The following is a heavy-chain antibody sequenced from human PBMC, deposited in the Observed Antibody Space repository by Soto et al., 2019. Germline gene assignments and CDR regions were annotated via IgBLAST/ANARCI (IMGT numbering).Heavy chain of an antibody. V-gene: IGHV3-48*01. CDR3: VRRLDY. CDR2: ISSGTNSI. Sequence: HPGGSLRLSCAASGFTFTDDTMNWVRQAPGKGLEWVAYISSGTNSIYYADSVKGRFTISRDNAKNSLYLQMNSLRAEDTAVYFCVRRLDYWGRGTLVTVSS. J-gene: IGHJ4*02. D-gene: IGHD2-21*02. CDR1: GFTFTDDT.